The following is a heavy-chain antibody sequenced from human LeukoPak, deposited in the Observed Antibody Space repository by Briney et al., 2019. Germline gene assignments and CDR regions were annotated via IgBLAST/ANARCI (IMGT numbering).Heavy chain of an antibody. Sequence: SMKVSCKASGGTFSSYAISWVRQAPGQGLEWMGGIIPIFGTANYAQKFQGRVTITADESTSTAYMELSSLRSEDTAVYYCARDRRIVVVPAATNYYYYGMDVWGQGTTVTVSS. D-gene: IGHD2-2*01. J-gene: IGHJ6*02. CDR2: IIPIFGTA. V-gene: IGHV1-69*13. CDR1: GGTFSSYA. CDR3: ARDRRIVVVPAATNYYYYGMDV.